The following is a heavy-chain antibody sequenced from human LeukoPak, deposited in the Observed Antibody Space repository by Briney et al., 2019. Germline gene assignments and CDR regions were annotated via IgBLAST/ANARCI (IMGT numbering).Heavy chain of an antibody. Sequence: GGSLRLSCEASGFSFANHWMTWVRQAPGKGLEWVGDINQNGGQTYYLDSLKGRFTLSRDNAKNSLFLQPNSLRAEDTAVYYCVKNSGWYCLDYWGQGITVIVSS. D-gene: IGHD6-13*01. CDR2: INQNGGQT. CDR3: VKNSGWYCLDY. V-gene: IGHV3-7*03. CDR1: GFSFANHW. J-gene: IGHJ4*02.